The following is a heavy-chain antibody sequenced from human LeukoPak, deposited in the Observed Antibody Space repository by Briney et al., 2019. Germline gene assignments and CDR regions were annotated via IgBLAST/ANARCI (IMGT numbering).Heavy chain of an antibody. Sequence: RGSLRLSCAASGFTFSTYSLNWVRQAPGKGLEWVSYISSSSSTTEYADSVKGRFTISRDNAKNSLSLQMNSLRDEDTAVYYCARDYGWSFDYWGQGTLVSVSS. CDR3: ARDYGWSFDY. J-gene: IGHJ4*02. CDR1: GFTFSTYS. V-gene: IGHV3-48*02. CDR2: ISSSSSTT. D-gene: IGHD2-2*03.